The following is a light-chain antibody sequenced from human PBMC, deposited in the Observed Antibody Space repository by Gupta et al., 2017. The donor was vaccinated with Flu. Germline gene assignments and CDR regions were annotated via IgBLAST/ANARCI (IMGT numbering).Light chain of an antibody. J-gene: IGLJ3*02. CDR2: KDS. Sequence: YALTQPPSVSVSPGQTARITCSGDALANQYSYWYQQKPGQAPVLVIYKDSERPSGIPERFSGSSSGTTVTLTISGVQAEDEADYYCQSADSSNIYRLFGGGTKLTVL. CDR1: ALANQY. CDR3: QSADSSNIYRL. V-gene: IGLV3-25*03.